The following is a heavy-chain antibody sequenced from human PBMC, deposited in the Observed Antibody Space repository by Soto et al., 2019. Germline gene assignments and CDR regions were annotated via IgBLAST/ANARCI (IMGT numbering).Heavy chain of an antibody. D-gene: IGHD2-15*01. CDR2: INPNSGAT. Sequence: ASVKVSCKASGYTFTGYYMHWVRQAPGQGLEWMGWINPNSGATNYAQKFQGRVTMTRDTSISTAYMELSRLRSDDTAVYYCARDCLVVVAATTERHFEIWGQGTLVTV. CDR1: GYTFTGYY. J-gene: IGHJ3*02. CDR3: ARDCLVVVAATTERHFEI. V-gene: IGHV1-2*02.